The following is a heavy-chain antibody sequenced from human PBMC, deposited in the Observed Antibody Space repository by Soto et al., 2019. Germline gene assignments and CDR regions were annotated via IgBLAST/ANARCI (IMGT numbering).Heavy chain of an antibody. Sequence: GGSLRLSCAASGFTFDDYAMHWVRQAPGKGLEWVSGISWNSGSIGYADSVKGRFTISRDNAKNSLYLQMNSLRAEDTALYYCAKGCSSTSCYQEYYYYYMDVWGKGTTVTVSS. CDR3: AKGCSSTSCYQEYYYYYMDV. J-gene: IGHJ6*03. CDR2: ISWNSGSI. CDR1: GFTFDDYA. D-gene: IGHD2-2*01. V-gene: IGHV3-9*01.